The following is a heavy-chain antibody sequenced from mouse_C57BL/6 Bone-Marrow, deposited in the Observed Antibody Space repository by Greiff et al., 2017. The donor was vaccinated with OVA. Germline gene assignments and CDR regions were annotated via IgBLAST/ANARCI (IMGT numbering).Heavy chain of an antibody. J-gene: IGHJ2*01. Sequence: EVKLLESGPGLVKPSQSLSLTCSVTGYSITSGYYWNWIRQFPGNKLEWMGYISYDGSNNYNPSLKNRISITRDTSKNQFFLKLNSVTTEDTATYYCAREEYYGRYFDYWGQGTTLTVSS. CDR3: AREEYYGRYFDY. D-gene: IGHD1-2*01. V-gene: IGHV3-6*01. CDR1: GYSITSGYY. CDR2: ISYDGSN.